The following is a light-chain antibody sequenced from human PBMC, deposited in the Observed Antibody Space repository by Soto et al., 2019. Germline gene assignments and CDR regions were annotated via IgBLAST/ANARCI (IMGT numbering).Light chain of an antibody. CDR1: QSVYSN. V-gene: IGKV3-15*01. Sequence: EIVMTQSPATLSVSPGGRATLSCRASQSVYSNLAWYQQKPGQAPRLLIYGASTRATGIPARFSGSGAGTDFTLTISSLQSEDSAVYYCQQYNNWPPVTFGGGTRLEIK. CDR2: GAS. CDR3: QQYNNWPPVT. J-gene: IGKJ4*01.